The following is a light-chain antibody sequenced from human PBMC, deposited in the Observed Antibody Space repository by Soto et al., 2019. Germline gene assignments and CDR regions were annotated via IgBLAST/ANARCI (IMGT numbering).Light chain of an antibody. CDR1: SSDVGSYNL. V-gene: IGLV2-23*02. CDR3: CSYAV. CDR2: EVS. J-gene: IGLJ1*01. Sequence: LTQPASVSGSPGQSITISCTGTSSDVGSYNLVSWYQQHPGKAPKLMIYEVSKRPSGVSNRFSGSKSGNTASLTISGLQAEDEADYYCCSYAVFGTGTKVTVL.